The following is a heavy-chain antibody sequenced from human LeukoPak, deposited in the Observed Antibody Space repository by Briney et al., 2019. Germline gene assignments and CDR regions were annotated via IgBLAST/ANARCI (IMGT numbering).Heavy chain of an antibody. D-gene: IGHD3-22*01. Sequence: ASVKVSCKASGYTFTDYYTHWVRQAPGQGLEWMGWINPKSGGTNSAQKFQGRVTMTRDTSISTAYMEVSRLRSDDTAVYYCATYYYDSSGYYFDYWGQGTLVTVSS. V-gene: IGHV1-2*02. CDR2: INPKSGGT. J-gene: IGHJ4*02. CDR1: GYTFTDYY. CDR3: ATYYYDSSGYYFDY.